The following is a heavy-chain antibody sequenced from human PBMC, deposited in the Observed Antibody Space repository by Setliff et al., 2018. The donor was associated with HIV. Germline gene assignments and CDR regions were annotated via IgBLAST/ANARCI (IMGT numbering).Heavy chain of an antibody. V-gene: IGHV4-39*01. CDR1: GGSITTSSFY. CDR2: IYYSGTT. CDR3: ARRPSPYYYYDSSGYSGGNVDY. Sequence: LSLTCTVSGGSITTSSFYWGWIRQPPGKGLEWIGDIYYSGTTHYNPSLKSRITISVDTSKNQFSLKLSSVTAADTAVYYCARRPSPYYYYDSSGYSGGNVDYWGHGNLVTVSS. J-gene: IGHJ4*01. D-gene: IGHD3-22*01.